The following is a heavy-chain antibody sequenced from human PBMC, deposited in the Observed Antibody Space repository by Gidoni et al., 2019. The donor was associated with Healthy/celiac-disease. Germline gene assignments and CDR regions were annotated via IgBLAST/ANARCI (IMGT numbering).Heavy chain of an antibody. V-gene: IGHV1-69*01. J-gene: IGHJ6*02. D-gene: IGHD5-12*01. CDR3: ARDLPDVMATIDDYYYYYGMDV. Sequence: QVQLVQSGAEVKKPGSSVKVSCKASGGTFSSYAISWVRQAPGQGLEWMGGIIPLFGTANYAQKFQGRVTITADESTSTAYMELSSLRSEDTAVYYCARDLPDVMATIDDYYYYYGMDVWGQGTTVTVSS. CDR1: GGTFSSYA. CDR2: IIPLFGTA.